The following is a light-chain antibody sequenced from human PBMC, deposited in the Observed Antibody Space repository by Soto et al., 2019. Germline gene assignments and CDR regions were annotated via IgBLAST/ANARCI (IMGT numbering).Light chain of an antibody. CDR2: KSD. CDR3: ATWDDGLSGVL. V-gene: IGLV1-47*01. Sequence: QAVVTQPPSASGTPGQRVSITCSGSDSNIGSNSVHWYQQVPGMAPKLLVYKSDQRPSGVPDRFSGSKSVTSASLAISGLRAEDEAEYYCATWDDGLSGVLFGGGTKLTVL. CDR1: DSNIGSNS. J-gene: IGLJ2*01.